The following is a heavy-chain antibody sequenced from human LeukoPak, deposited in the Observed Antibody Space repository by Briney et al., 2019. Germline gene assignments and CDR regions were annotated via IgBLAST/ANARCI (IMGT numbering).Heavy chain of an antibody. J-gene: IGHJ4*02. CDR2: IWYDGNNK. CDR1: GFTFTSYG. Sequence: GRSLRLSCTASGFTFTSYGMHWIRQAPGKGLDWTALIWYDGNNKHYADSVQGRFTISRDISQNTVFLQMNSLRAEDTAFYYCGRGMGVLPTHPIGYWGQGTLVTVSS. V-gene: IGHV3-33*01. D-gene: IGHD2-8*02. CDR3: GRGMGVLPTHPIGY.